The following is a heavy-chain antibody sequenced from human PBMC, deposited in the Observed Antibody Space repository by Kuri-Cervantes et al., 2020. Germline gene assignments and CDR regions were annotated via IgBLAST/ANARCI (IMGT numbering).Heavy chain of an antibody. CDR3: ARDAPYSYYYYYMDV. V-gene: IGHV3-11*01. J-gene: IGHJ6*03. CDR2: ISTSGNTI. Sequence: GESLKISCAASGFTFSDYYISWIRQAPGKGLEWVSYISTSGNTIYYADSVKGRFTISRHNSKNTLYLQMNSLRVEDTAVYYCARDAPYSYYYYYMDVWGKGTTVTVSS. CDR1: GFTFSDYY. D-gene: IGHD5-12*01.